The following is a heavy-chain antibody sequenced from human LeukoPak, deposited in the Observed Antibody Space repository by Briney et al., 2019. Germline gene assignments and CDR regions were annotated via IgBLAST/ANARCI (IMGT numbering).Heavy chain of an antibody. D-gene: IGHD1-1*01. CDR2: IYTSGST. CDR3: AREGGNWNTEGYYYYMDV. Sequence: SETLSLTCTVSGGSISSGSYYWSWIRQPAGKGLEWIGRIYTSGSTNYNPSFKSRVTISVDTAKNQFSLKMRSVTAADTAVYHCAREGGNWNTEGYYYYMDVWGKGTTVTISS. J-gene: IGHJ6*03. CDR1: GGSISSGSYY. V-gene: IGHV4-61*02.